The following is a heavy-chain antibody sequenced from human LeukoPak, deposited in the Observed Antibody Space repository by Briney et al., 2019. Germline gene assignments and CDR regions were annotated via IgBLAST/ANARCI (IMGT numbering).Heavy chain of an antibody. Sequence: GGSLRLSCAASGFTFSSYDMHWVRQATGKGLEWVSAIGTAGDTYYPGSVKGRFTISRENAKNSLYLQMNSLGAGDTAVYYCARAGGNYYYMDVWGKGTTVTVSS. V-gene: IGHV3-13*01. CDR2: IGTAGDT. D-gene: IGHD1-1*01. J-gene: IGHJ6*03. CDR1: GFTFSSYD. CDR3: ARAGGNYYYMDV.